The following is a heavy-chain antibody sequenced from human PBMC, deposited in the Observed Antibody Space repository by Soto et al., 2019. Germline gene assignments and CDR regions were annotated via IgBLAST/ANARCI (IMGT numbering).Heavy chain of an antibody. CDR3: ARDRMTTVTTSANYYYGMDV. V-gene: IGHV1-69*06. CDR2: IIPIFGTA. D-gene: IGHD4-4*01. J-gene: IGHJ6*02. Sequence: SVKVSCKASGGTFSSYAISLVRQAPGQGLEWMGGIIPIFGTANYAQKFQGRVTITADKSTSTAYMELSSLRSEDTAVYYCARDRMTTVTTSANYYYGMDVWGQGTTVTVS. CDR1: GGTFSSYA.